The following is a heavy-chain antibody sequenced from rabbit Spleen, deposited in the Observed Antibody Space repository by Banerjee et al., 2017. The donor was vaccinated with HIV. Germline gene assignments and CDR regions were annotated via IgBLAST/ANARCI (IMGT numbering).Heavy chain of an antibody. D-gene: IGHD8-1*01. V-gene: IGHV1S40*01. Sequence: QSLEESGGDLVTPGASLTLTCKASGIDFNNYCYMCWVRQAPGKGLEWISCIAGGSSDFTYSATWAKGRFTCSKTSSTTVTLQMTSLTVADTATYFCARDTGSSFSSYGMDLWGPGTLVTVS. CDR1: GIDFNNYCY. CDR3: ARDTGSSFSSYGMDL. CDR2: IAGGSSDFT. J-gene: IGHJ6*01.